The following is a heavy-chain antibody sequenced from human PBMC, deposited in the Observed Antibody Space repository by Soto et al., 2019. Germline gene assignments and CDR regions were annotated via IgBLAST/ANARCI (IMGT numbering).Heavy chain of an antibody. D-gene: IGHD2-8*01. CDR3: ARLVYDTRLNYMYCDF. CDR1: GVSISSGNW. CDR2: IFHDGTA. Sequence: PSETLSLTCAVSGVSISSGNWWTWVRQTPQRGLEYIGEIFHDGTANYYPSFERRVAISVDTSKNQFSLKLTSVTAAATAIYFCARLVYDTRLNYMYCDFWGQGALVTVSS. J-gene: IGHJ4*02. V-gene: IGHV4-4*02.